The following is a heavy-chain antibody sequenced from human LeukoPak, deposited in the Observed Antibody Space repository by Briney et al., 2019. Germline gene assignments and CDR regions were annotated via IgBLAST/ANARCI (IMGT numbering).Heavy chain of an antibody. J-gene: IGHJ4*02. CDR2: ISSSDSII. V-gene: IGHV3-48*04. CDR3: ARDYGGSSPFDY. Sequence: GGSLRLSCAASGFTFSTYSMNWVRQAPGKGLEWVSYISSSDSIIYYTDSVKGRFTISRDNAKNSLYLQMNSLRAEDTAVYYCARDYGGSSPFDYWGRGTLVTVSS. CDR1: GFTFSTYS. D-gene: IGHD4-23*01.